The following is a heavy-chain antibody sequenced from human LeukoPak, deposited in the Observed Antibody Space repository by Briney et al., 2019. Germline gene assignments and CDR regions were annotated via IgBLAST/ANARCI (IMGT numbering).Heavy chain of an antibody. CDR3: ARDRGSGSSSHDY. CDR1: GFTLSINY. J-gene: IGHJ4*02. Sequence: GSLRLSCVVSGFTLSINYMSWARQAPGKGLEWVAVIWYDGSNKYYADSVKGRFTISRDNSKNTLYLQMNSLRVEDTAVYYCARDRGSGSSSHDYWGQGTLVTVSS. D-gene: IGHD1-26*01. CDR2: IWYDGSNK. V-gene: IGHV3-33*08.